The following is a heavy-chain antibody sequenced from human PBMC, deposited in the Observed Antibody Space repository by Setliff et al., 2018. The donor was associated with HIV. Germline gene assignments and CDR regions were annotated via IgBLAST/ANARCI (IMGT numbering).Heavy chain of an antibody. CDR1: GGSISTSSYY. V-gene: IGHV4-39*07. D-gene: IGHD3-22*01. J-gene: IGHJ5*02. CDR3: AKEDPYYYETPEGFDP. Sequence: LSLTCTVSGGSISTSSYYWGWIRQPPGKGLEWIGSIYYSGSTYYNPSLKSRVTISVDTSKNQFSLKLSSVTSADTAMYYCAKEDPYYYETPEGFDPWGQGTPVTVSS. CDR2: IYYSGST.